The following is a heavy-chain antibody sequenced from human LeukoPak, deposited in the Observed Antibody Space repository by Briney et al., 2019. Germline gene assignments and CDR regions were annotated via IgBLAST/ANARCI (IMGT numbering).Heavy chain of an antibody. Sequence: SETLSLTCTVSGGSISRYYWSWIRQPPGKGLEWIGYIYYSGSTNYNPSLKSRVTISVDTSKNQFSLKLSSVTAADTAVYYCARHFTSEKGYCSGGSCYGEYYFDYWGQGTLVTVPS. V-gene: IGHV4-59*08. D-gene: IGHD2-15*01. CDR2: IYYSGST. CDR1: GGSISRYY. J-gene: IGHJ4*02. CDR3: ARHFTSEKGYCSGGSCYGEYYFDY.